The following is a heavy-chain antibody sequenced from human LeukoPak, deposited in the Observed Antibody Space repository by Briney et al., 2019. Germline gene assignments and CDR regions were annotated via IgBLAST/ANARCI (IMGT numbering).Heavy chain of an antibody. D-gene: IGHD3-10*01. J-gene: IGHJ4*02. CDR1: GGSISSGSLY. CDR3: ASGAYMVPNLFDY. Sequence: SETLSLTCTVSGGSISSGSLYWGWIRQPPGKGLEWIGSISYSGSTYYNPSLKSRVTISVDTSKNQFSLKLSSVTAADAAVYYCASGAYMVPNLFDYWGQGTLVTVSS. V-gene: IGHV4-39*07. CDR2: ISYSGST.